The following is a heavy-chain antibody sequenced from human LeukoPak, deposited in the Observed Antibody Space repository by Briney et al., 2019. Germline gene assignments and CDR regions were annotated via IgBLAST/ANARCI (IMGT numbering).Heavy chain of an antibody. J-gene: IGHJ4*02. CDR1: GGTFSSYA. D-gene: IGHD5-18*01. Sequence: ASVKVSCKASGGTFSSYAISWVRQAPGQGLEWMGGIIPIFGTANYAQKFQGRVTITTDESTSTAYMELSSLRSEDTAVYYCAGDTAMAGGIDYWGQGTLVTVSS. V-gene: IGHV1-69*05. CDR3: AGDTAMAGGIDY. CDR2: IIPIFGTA.